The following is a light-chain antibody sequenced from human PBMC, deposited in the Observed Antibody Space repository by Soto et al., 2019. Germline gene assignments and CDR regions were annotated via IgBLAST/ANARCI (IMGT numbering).Light chain of an antibody. CDR3: LQDYHTPRS. CDR2: STS. J-gene: IGKJ5*01. CDR1: QDIKND. V-gene: IGKV1-6*01. Sequence: ATQMTQSPSSLSASVGDRVTITCRASQDIKNDLVWYQQKPGKAPNVLIYSTSTLQSGVPSRFSGLGSGTNFTLTISSLQPEDFATYYGLQDYHTPRSSGQGTRLE.